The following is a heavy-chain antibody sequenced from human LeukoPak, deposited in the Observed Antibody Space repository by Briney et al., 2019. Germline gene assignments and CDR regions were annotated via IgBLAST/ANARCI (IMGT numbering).Heavy chain of an antibody. Sequence: PGGSLRLSCAASGFTFSNAWMSWVRQAPGKGLEWVGRIKSKTDGGTTDYAAPVKGRFTISRDDSKNTLYLQMNSLKTEDTAVYYCAGTALPRNDAFDIWGQGTMVTVSS. CDR3: AGTALPRNDAFDI. CDR1: GFTFSNAW. CDR2: IKSKTDGGTT. D-gene: IGHD1-1*01. J-gene: IGHJ3*02. V-gene: IGHV3-15*01.